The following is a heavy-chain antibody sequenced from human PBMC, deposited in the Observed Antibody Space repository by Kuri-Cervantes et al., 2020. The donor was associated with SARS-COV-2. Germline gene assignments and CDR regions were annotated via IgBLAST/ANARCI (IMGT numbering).Heavy chain of an antibody. D-gene: IGHD5-18*01. CDR1: GSTANYYW. Sequence: GESLKISCAASGSTANYYWMTWVRQAPGGGLEWVANVKQDGSETYYVESVKGRFTISRDNAKNSLYLQMNSLRADDTAVYYCVRLGAAYVDTLVVMRAVHYFDSWGQGTLVTVSS. V-gene: IGHV3-7*03. CDR2: VKQDGSET. CDR3: VRLGAAYVDTLVVMRAVHYFDS. J-gene: IGHJ4*02.